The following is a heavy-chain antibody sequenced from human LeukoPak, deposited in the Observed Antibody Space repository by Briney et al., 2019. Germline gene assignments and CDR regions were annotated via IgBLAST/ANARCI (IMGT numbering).Heavy chain of an antibody. CDR1: GFTFSSYA. D-gene: IGHD6-13*01. CDR2: IKSKTDGGTT. V-gene: IGHV3-15*01. CDR3: TTRYSSSWTSLPLYFDY. J-gene: IGHJ4*02. Sequence: GGSLRLSCAASGFTFSSYAMSWVRQAPGKGLEWVGRIKSKTDGGTTDHAAPVKGRFTISRDDSKNTLYLQMNSLKTEDTAVYYCTTRYSSSWTSLPLYFDYWGQGTLVTVSS.